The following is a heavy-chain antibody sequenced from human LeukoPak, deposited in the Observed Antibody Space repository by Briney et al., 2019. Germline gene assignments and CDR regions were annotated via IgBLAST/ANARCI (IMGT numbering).Heavy chain of an antibody. CDR2: INPNSGGT. J-gene: IGHJ4*02. V-gene: IGHV1-2*02. Sequence: ASVKVSCKASGYTFTGYYMHWVRQAPGQGLEWMGWINPNSGGTNYAQKFQGRVTMTRDTSISTAYMELSRLRSDDTAVYYCARVRGDSGSYYFYYFDYWGQGTLVTVSS. CDR1: GYTFTGYY. CDR3: ARVRGDSGSYYFYYFDY. D-gene: IGHD1-26*01.